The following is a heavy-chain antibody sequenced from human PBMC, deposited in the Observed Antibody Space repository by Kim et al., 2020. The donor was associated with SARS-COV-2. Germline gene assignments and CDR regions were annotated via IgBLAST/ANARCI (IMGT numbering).Heavy chain of an antibody. CDR3: ARGWFGQVGDY. V-gene: IGHV3-21*01. CDR1: GFNFNSYT. CDR2: ITVSSTHI. J-gene: IGHJ4*02. D-gene: IGHD3-10*01. Sequence: GGSLRLSCAVSGFNFNSYTMDWVRQAPGKGLEWVSSITVSSTHIYYADSVKGRFTISRDNGRNSVYLNMDSLRVEDTAVYYCARGWFGQVGDYWGQGTRVTVSS.